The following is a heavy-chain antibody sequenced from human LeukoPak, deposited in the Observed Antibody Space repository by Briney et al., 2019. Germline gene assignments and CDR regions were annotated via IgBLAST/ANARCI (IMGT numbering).Heavy chain of an antibody. J-gene: IGHJ3*01. Sequence: GGSLRLPCAASGFTFSRYWMSWVRQAPGKGLEWVANIRQDGSEKYYGDSVKGRFTISRDNAKNSLYLQMNSLRAEDTAVYYCARGDYYDSSGYYVDAFDVWGQGTMVTVSS. CDR2: IRQDGSEK. CDR3: ARGDYYDSSGYYVDAFDV. D-gene: IGHD3-22*01. CDR1: GFTFSRYW. V-gene: IGHV3-7*05.